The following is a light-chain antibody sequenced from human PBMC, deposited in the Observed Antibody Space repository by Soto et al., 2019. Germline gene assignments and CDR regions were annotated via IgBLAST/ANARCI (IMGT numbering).Light chain of an antibody. CDR1: STNIGDNS. CDR2: RNN. V-gene: IGLV1-47*01. CDR3: AAWDDSLSGLYV. J-gene: IGLJ1*01. Sequence: QSVLTQPPSVSAAPGQRVSISCSGTSTNIGDNSVSWYQHLPGTAPKLVIYRNNQRPSGVPDRFSGSKSGTSASLAIRGLRSEDEADYYCAAWDDSLSGLYVFGTGTKLTVL.